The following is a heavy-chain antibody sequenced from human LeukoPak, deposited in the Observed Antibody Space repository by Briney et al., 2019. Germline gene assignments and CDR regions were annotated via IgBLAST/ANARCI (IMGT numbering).Heavy chain of an antibody. CDR1: GGSFSGYY. CDR3: ARVAAAGPDY. Sequence: SETLSLTCAVYGGSFSGYYWSWIRQPPGKGLEWIGEINHSGSTNYNPSLKSRVTISVDTSKNQFSVKLSSVTAADTAVYYCARVAAAGPDYWGQGTLVTVSS. V-gene: IGHV4-34*01. CDR2: INHSGST. D-gene: IGHD6-13*01. J-gene: IGHJ4*02.